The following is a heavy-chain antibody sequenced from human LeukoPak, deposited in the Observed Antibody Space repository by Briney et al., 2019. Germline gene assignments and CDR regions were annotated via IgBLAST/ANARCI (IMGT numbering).Heavy chain of an antibody. CDR2: ISSSSSTI. V-gene: IGHV3-48*01. J-gene: IGHJ4*02. CDR1: EFTLSSYS. D-gene: IGHD3-16*01. CDR3: ARDSDGDYFDY. Sequence: GGSLRLSCAASEFTLSSYSMNWVRQAPGKGLEWVSYISSSSSTIYYADSVKGRFTISRDNAKNSLYLQMNSLRAEDTAVYYCARDSDGDYFDYWGQGTLVTVSS.